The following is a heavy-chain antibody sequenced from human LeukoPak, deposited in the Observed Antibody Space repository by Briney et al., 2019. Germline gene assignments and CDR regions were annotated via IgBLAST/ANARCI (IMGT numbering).Heavy chain of an antibody. CDR3: ARNSRYSSGWYYFDY. Sequence: PGGSLRLSCAASGFTFSHYAMNWVRQAPGKGLVWVSRINSDGSSTSYADSVKGRFTISRDNAKNTLYLQMNSLRAEDTAVYYCARNSRYSSGWYYFDYWGQGTLVTVSS. D-gene: IGHD6-19*01. CDR2: INSDGSST. CDR1: GFTFSHYA. J-gene: IGHJ4*02. V-gene: IGHV3-74*01.